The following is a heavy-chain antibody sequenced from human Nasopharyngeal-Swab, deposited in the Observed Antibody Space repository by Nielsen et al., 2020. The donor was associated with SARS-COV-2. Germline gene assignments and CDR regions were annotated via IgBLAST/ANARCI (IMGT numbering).Heavy chain of an antibody. Sequence: RCPGKGLEWIGEINHSGSTNYNASLKSRVTISVDMSKNQFSQKLSSVTAADTAVYYCARGAGRWETSGSDPWRGDYYYYGMDVWGQGTTVTVSS. V-gene: IGHV4-34*13. D-gene: IGHD1-26*01. CDR2: INHSGST. CDR3: ARGAGRWETSGSDPWRGDYYYYGMDV. J-gene: IGHJ6*02.